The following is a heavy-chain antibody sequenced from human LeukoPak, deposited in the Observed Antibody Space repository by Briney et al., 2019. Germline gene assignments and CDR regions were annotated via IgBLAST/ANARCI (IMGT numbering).Heavy chain of an antibody. CDR2: IYPGDSDT. J-gene: IGHJ6*03. V-gene: IGHV5-51*01. CDR1: GYSFTNYW. D-gene: IGHD1-26*01. CDR3: ARQAGATTFDFYYYMDV. Sequence: SGESLKISCKGSGYSFTNYWIGWVRQMPGKGLERMGLIYPGDSDTRYSPSFQGQVTISADKSISTAYLQWSSLKASDTAMYYCARQAGATTFDFYYYMDVWGKGTMVTVSS.